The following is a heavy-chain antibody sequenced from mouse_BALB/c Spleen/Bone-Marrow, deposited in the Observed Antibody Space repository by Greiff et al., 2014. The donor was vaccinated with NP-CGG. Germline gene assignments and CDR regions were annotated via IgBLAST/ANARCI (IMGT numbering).Heavy chain of an antibody. J-gene: IGHJ3*01. CDR3: SRDYGGTAWFAC. V-gene: IGHV14-3*02. D-gene: IGHD1-1*01. Sequence: EVQLQQSGAELVKPGASVKLSCTASGFNIKDTHMHWGKKGPEQGLEGIGRIDPANGNTKYDPNFQGKATITADTSSNTAYLQLSSLTSEDTAVYYCSRDYGGTAWFACWGHGTLVTVSA. CDR1: GFNIKDTH. CDR2: IDPANGNT.